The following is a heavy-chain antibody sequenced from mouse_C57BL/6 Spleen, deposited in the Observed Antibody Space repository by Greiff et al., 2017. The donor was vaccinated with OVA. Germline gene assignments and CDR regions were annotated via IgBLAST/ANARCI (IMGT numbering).Heavy chain of an antibody. CDR2: IYPGDGDT. J-gene: IGHJ2*01. V-gene: IGHV1-80*01. CDR1: GYAFSSYW. D-gene: IGHD1-1*01. CDR3: ATVVAHYFDY. Sequence: VKLMESGAELVKPGASVKISCKASGYAFSSYWMNWVKQRPGKGLEWIGQIYPGDGDTNYNGKFKGKATLTADKSSSTAYMQLSSLTSEDSAVYFCATVVAHYFDYWGQGTTLTVSS.